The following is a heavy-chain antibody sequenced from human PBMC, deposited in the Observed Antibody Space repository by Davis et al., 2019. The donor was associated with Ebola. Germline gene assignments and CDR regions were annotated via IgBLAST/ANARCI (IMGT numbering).Heavy chain of an antibody. CDR2: ISAYNGNT. Sequence: ASVKVSCKASGYTFTSYGISWVRQAPGQGLEWMGWISAYNGNTNYAQKLQGRVTMTTDTSTSTAYMELRSLRSDDTAVYYCARGMDGLLYYYYYGMDVWGQGTTVTVSS. J-gene: IGHJ6*02. D-gene: IGHD2-15*01. CDR1: GYTFTSYG. V-gene: IGHV1-18*01. CDR3: ARGMDGLLYYYYYGMDV.